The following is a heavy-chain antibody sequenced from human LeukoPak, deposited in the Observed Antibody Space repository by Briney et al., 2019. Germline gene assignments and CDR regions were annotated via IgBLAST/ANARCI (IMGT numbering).Heavy chain of an antibody. CDR3: ASHNGDYYGMDV. J-gene: IGHJ6*02. Sequence: GASVTVSCKASGYTFTSYYMHWVRPAPGQGLEWMGIINPSGGSTSYAQKFQGRVTMTRDTSTSTVYMELSSLRSEDTAVYYCASHNGDYYGMDVWGQGTTVTVPS. V-gene: IGHV1-46*01. D-gene: IGHD4-17*01. CDR1: GYTFTSYY. CDR2: INPSGGST.